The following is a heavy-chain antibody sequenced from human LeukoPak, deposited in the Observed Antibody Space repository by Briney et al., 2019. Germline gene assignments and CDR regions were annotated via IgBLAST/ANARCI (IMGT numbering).Heavy chain of an antibody. CDR3: ARLNWNYLHTFDY. J-gene: IGHJ4*02. Sequence: PGGSLRLSCAASGFTFSSYSMNWVRQAPGKGLEWVSSISSSSSYIYYADSVKGRFTISRDNAKNSLYLQMNSLRAEDTAVYYCARLNWNYLHTFDYWGQGTLVTVSS. CDR1: GFTFSSYS. V-gene: IGHV3-21*01. CDR2: ISSSSSYI. D-gene: IGHD1-7*01.